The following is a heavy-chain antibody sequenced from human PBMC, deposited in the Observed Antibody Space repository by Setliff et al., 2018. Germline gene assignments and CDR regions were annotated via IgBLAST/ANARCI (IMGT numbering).Heavy chain of an antibody. CDR1: GYSISSGYI. CDR2: IGHTGSI. V-gene: IGHV4-38-2*02. J-gene: IGHJ4*02. Sequence: SETLSLTCTVSGYSISSGYIWGWIRQPPGKGLEWVGNIGHTGSINYNPSLKSRLTISRDTSKNQVSLKLNSVTATDTAVYYCARDLGHGGDYVVDYWGQGTLVTVSS. D-gene: IGHD2-21*02. CDR3: ARDLGHGGDYVVDY.